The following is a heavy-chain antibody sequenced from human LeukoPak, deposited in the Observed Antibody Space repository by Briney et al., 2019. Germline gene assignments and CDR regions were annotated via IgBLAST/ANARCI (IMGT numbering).Heavy chain of an antibody. CDR3: ARLLRWVYYFDY. D-gene: IGHD6-13*01. CDR2: IYYSGTT. Sequence: SSETLSLTCTVSGDSISSSNYYWDWVRQPPGKGLEWIGSIYYSGTTYYNPSFKSRVTMSVDMSKNQFSLKLSSVTAADTAVYYCARLLRWVYYFDYWGQGTLVTVSS. V-gene: IGHV4-39*01. J-gene: IGHJ4*02. CDR1: GDSISSSNYY.